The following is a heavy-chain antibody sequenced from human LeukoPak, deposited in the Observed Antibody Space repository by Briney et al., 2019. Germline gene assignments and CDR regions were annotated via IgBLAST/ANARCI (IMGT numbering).Heavy chain of an antibody. J-gene: IGHJ5*02. CDR1: GGSISSYY. CDR2: IYTSGST. V-gene: IGHV4-4*09. CDR3: ARQEDSSGYYTPRFDP. Sequence: SETLSLTCTVPGGSISSYYWSWVRQPPGKGLEWIGYIYTSGSTNYNPSLKSRVTISVDPSKNQFSLKLSSVTAADMAVYYCARQEDSSGYYTPRFDPWGQGTLVTVSS. D-gene: IGHD3-22*01.